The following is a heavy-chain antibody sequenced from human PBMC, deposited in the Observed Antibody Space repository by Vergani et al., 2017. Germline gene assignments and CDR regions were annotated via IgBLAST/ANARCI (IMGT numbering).Heavy chain of an antibody. V-gene: IGHV3-23*01. Sequence: EVQLLESGGGLVQPGGSLRLSCAASGCTFSSYAMSWVRQAPGKGLEWVSAISGSGGSTYYADSVKGRFTISRDNSKSTMYLQMNSLRDEDTGVYYCARDLRLLYNRFDPWGQGTLVTVSS. CDR1: GCTFSSYA. D-gene: IGHD1-14*01. J-gene: IGHJ5*02. CDR2: ISGSGGST. CDR3: ARDLRLLYNRFDP.